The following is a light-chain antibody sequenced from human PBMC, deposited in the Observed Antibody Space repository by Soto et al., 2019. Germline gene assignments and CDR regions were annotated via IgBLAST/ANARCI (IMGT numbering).Light chain of an antibody. CDR2: SAS. CDR3: QHYGNSPQT. Sequence: EIVLTQSPATLSLSPGERATLSCRASQTISSSYLAWYQQKPGKAPRLVIYSASSRATGIPDRISGSASGAEFTLTISRLEPDDFAVYFCQHYGNSPQTFGQGTKVEMK. J-gene: IGKJ1*01. CDR1: QTISSSY. V-gene: IGKV3-20*01.